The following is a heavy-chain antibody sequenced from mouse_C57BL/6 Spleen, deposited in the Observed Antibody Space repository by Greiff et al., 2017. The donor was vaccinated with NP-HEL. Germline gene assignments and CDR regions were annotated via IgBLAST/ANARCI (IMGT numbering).Heavy chain of an antibody. J-gene: IGHJ4*01. CDR2: IDPSDSYT. D-gene: IGHD2-4*01. Sequence: QVQLKQPGAELVMPGASVKLSCKASGYTFTSYWMHWVKQRPGQGLEWIGEIDPSDSYTNYNQKFKGKSTLTVDKSSSTAYMQLSSLTSEDSAVYYCARGYYDYGYYAMDYWGQGTSVTVSS. CDR3: ARGYYDYGYYAMDY. V-gene: IGHV1-69*01. CDR1: GYTFTSYW.